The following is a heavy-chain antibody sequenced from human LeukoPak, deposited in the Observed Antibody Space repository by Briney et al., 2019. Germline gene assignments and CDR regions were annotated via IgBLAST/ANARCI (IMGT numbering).Heavy chain of an antibody. CDR1: GFTFSDYY. CDR2: ISSSGSTI. CDR3: ARDTPRGYSFYFDI. V-gene: IGHV3-11*01. Sequence: GGCLRLSCAAPGFTFSDYYMSWIRQAPGKGLEWVSYISSSGSTIYYADSVKGRFTVSRDNAKNSLYLQMNSLRAEDTAVYYCARDTPRGYSFYFDIWGQGTMVTVSS. D-gene: IGHD2-21*01. J-gene: IGHJ3*02.